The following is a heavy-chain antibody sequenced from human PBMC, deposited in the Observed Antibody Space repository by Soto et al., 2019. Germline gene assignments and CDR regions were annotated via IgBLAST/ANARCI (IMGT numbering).Heavy chain of an antibody. V-gene: IGHV3-49*03. D-gene: IGHD3-3*02. CDR1: GFVFGDYE. Sequence: EVQVVESGGGLVQPGRSLRLYCTTSGFVFGDYEMSWFRQAPGKGLEWVGFIRTNSRGATTEYAASVRGRLTISRDDSKSVAYLQMNSLKIEDTAVYYCTRGVVICYWGQGTLVTVSS. J-gene: IGHJ4*02. CDR3: TRGVVICY. CDR2: IRTNSRGATT.